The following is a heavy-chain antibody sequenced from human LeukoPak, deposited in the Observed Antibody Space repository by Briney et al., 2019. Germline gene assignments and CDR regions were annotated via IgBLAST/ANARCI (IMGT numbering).Heavy chain of an antibody. Sequence: SETLSLTCTVSGGSISSYYWSWIRQPPGKGLEWIGYIYYSGSTSYNPSLKSRVTISVDTSKNQFSLKLSSVTAADTAVYYCARGWELPHFDYWGQGTLVTVSS. V-gene: IGHV4-59*01. CDR3: ARGWELPHFDY. J-gene: IGHJ4*02. D-gene: IGHD1-26*01. CDR1: GGSISSYY. CDR2: IYYSGST.